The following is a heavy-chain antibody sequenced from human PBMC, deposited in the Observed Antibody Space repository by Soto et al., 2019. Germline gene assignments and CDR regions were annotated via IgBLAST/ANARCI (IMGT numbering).Heavy chain of an antibody. Sequence: SETLSLTCTVSGGSISSSSYYWGWIRQPPGKGLEWIGSIYYSGSTYYNPSLKSRVTISVDTSKNQFSLKLSSVTAADTAVYYCASTSDSSGYCFDYWGQGTLVTVSS. V-gene: IGHV4-39*01. J-gene: IGHJ4*02. D-gene: IGHD3-22*01. CDR1: GGSISSSSYY. CDR2: IYYSGST. CDR3: ASTSDSSGYCFDY.